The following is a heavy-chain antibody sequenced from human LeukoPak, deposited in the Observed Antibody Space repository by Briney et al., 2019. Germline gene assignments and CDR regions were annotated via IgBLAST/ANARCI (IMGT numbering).Heavy chain of an antibody. CDR1: GYTFTGYY. D-gene: IGHD2-15*01. Sequence: ASVKVSCKASGYTFTGYYMHWVRQAPGQGLEWMGWINPNSGGTNYAQKFQGRVTMTRDTSISTAYMELSRLRSDGTAVYYCALTAKLAEYFQHWGQGTLVTVSS. CDR3: ALTAKLAEYFQH. V-gene: IGHV1-2*02. CDR2: INPNSGGT. J-gene: IGHJ1*01.